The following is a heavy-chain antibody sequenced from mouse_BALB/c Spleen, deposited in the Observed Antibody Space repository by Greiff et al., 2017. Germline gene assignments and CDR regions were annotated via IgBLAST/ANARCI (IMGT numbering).Heavy chain of an antibody. CDR2: ISYSGST. D-gene: IGHD2-14*01. J-gene: IGHJ2*01. Sequence: EVQLQQSGPGLVKPSQSLSLTCTVTGYSITSDYAWNWIRQFPGNKLEWMGYISYSGSTSYNPSLKSRISITRDTSKNQFFLQLNSVTTEDTATYYCARREYDEGYFDYWGQGTTLTVSS. V-gene: IGHV3-2*02. CDR1: GYSITSDYA. CDR3: ARREYDEGYFDY.